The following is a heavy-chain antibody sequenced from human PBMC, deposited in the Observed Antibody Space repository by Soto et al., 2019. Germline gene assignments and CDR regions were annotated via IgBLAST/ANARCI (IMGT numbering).Heavy chain of an antibody. V-gene: IGHV1-2*02. Sequence: ASVKVSCKASGYSFIGYYMHWVRQAPGQGLEWMGWINPKSGVTNYAQKFQGRVTMTRDTSITTAYMELSSLRSDDTAVYYCARGDFNWFDAWGQGTPVTVSS. CDR1: GYSFIGYY. CDR3: ARGDFNWFDA. CDR2: INPKSGVT. J-gene: IGHJ5*02. D-gene: IGHD2-21*02.